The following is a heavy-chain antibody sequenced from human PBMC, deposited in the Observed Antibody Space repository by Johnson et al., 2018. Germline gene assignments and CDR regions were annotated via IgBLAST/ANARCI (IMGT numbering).Heavy chain of an antibody. V-gene: IGHV3-21*04. CDR2: ISSSSSYI. D-gene: IGHD3-22*01. Sequence: EVQLLESGGGSVKPGGSLRVSCAASGFTFSNAWMNWVRQAPGKGLEWVSSISSSSSYIYYADSVKGRFTFSRDNSKNTLYLQMNSLRAEDTAVYYCAKDLVTMIVDGAFDIWGQGTMVTGSS. CDR3: AKDLVTMIVDGAFDI. J-gene: IGHJ3*02. CDR1: GFTFSNAW.